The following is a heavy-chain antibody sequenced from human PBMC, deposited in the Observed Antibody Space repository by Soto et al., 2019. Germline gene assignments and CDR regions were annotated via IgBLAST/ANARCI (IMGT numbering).Heavy chain of an antibody. CDR1: GGSISSSNW. J-gene: IGHJ4*02. D-gene: IGHD2-15*01. V-gene: IGHV4-4*02. Sequence: SETLSLTCAVSGGSISSSNWWSWVRQPPRKGLEWIGEIYHSGSTNYNPSLKSRVTISVDTSKNQFSLKLSSVSAADTAVYYCARAPPGRVVVATAIDYWGQGTLVTVSS. CDR2: IYHSGST. CDR3: ARAPPGRVVVATAIDY.